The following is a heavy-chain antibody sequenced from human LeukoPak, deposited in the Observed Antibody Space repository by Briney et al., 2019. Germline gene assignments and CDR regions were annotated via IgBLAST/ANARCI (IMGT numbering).Heavy chain of an antibody. V-gene: IGHV3-30*04. J-gene: IGHJ4*02. Sequence: GGSLRLSCAASGFTFSSYAMHWVRQAPGKGLEWVAVISYDGSNEYYADSVKGRFTISRDNSKNTLYLQMNSLRAEDTAVYYCARDGSGITMVRGVISQRNSYYFDYWGQGTLVTVSS. CDR3: ARDGSGITMVRGVISQRNSYYFDY. CDR1: GFTFSSYA. CDR2: ISYDGSNE. D-gene: IGHD3-10*01.